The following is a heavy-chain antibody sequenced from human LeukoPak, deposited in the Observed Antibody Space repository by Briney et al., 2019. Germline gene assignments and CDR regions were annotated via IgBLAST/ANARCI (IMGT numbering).Heavy chain of an antibody. CDR1: GYTFTSYY. CDR2: ISAYNGNT. CDR3: ARGPRGVTYYYDSSGYYPPEYFQH. D-gene: IGHD3-22*01. V-gene: IGHV1-18*04. J-gene: IGHJ1*01. Sequence: ASVKVSCKASGYTFTSYYIHWVRQAPGQGLEWMGWISAYNGNTNYAQKLQGRVTMTTDTSTSTAYMELRSLRSDDTAVYYCARGPRGVTYYYDSSGYYPPEYFQHWGQGTLVTVSS.